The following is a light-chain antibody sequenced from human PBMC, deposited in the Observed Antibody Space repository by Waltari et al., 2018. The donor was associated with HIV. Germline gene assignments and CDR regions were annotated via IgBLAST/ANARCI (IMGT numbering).Light chain of an antibody. J-gene: IGLJ3*02. CDR1: SGSVASNY. Sequence: ILTQPHSVSESPGKTVIISCTGSSGSVASNYVQWYQLRPGNAPRTVIYEDDKRPSGVPDRFSGSIDGSSNSALLIISGLKPEDEGDYYCQSYDNSNWVFGGGTKLTV. CDR2: EDD. V-gene: IGLV6-57*02. CDR3: QSYDNSNWV.